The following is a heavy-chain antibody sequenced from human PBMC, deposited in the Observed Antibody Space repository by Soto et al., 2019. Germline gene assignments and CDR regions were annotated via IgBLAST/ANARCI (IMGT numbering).Heavy chain of an antibody. CDR3: AKLRYSSSSRNADY. Sequence: TLSLTCTVSGGSISSSSYYWVWIRQPPGKGLEWIGSIYFSGSTFYNPSLQSRVTISIDTSKNQFSLKLSSVTAADTAVYYCAKLRYSSSSRNADYWGQGTLVTVSS. J-gene: IGHJ4*02. CDR2: IYFSGST. V-gene: IGHV4-39*01. D-gene: IGHD6-6*01. CDR1: GGSISSSSYY.